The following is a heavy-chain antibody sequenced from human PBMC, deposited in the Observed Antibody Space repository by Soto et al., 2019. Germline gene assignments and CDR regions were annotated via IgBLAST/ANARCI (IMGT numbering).Heavy chain of an antibody. Sequence: SETLSLTCTVSGGSIRSSSYYWGWIRQPPGKGLEWIGNIYYSGSTYYNPSLQSRVAISVDTSKNQFSLKLTSVTAADTAVYYCVRHSGYSKYNWFDPWGQGTLVTVSS. V-gene: IGHV4-39*01. CDR1: GGSIRSSSYY. D-gene: IGHD5-18*01. CDR3: VRHSGYSKYNWFDP. CDR2: IYYSGST. J-gene: IGHJ5*02.